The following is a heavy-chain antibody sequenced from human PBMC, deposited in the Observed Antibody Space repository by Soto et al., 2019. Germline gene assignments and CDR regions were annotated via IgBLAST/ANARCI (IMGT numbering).Heavy chain of an antibody. D-gene: IGHD3-9*01. CDR1: GGSFSGYY. V-gene: IGHV4-34*01. Sequence: LSLTCAVYGGSFSGYYWSWIRQPPGKGLEWIGEINHSGSTNYNPSLKSRVTISVDTSKNQFSLRLSSVTAADTAVYYCARGRSRYFDWLSYYYYGMDVWGQGTTVTVSS. J-gene: IGHJ6*02. CDR3: ARGRSRYFDWLSYYYYGMDV. CDR2: INHSGST.